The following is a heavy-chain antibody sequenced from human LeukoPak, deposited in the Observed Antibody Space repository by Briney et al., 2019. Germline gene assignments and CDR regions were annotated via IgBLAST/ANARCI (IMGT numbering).Heavy chain of an antibody. V-gene: IGHV3-23*01. Sequence: PGGSLRLSCAASGFYFANYAMSWVRQAPGKGLEWVSATVGGGSPNTYHADSVKGRFTISRDNAKNSLYLQMNSLRAEDTAVYYCARDQVKRGYYGSGRSDYWGQGTLVTVSS. CDR1: GFYFANYA. CDR2: TVGGGSPNT. J-gene: IGHJ4*02. CDR3: ARDQVKRGYYGSGRSDY. D-gene: IGHD3-10*01.